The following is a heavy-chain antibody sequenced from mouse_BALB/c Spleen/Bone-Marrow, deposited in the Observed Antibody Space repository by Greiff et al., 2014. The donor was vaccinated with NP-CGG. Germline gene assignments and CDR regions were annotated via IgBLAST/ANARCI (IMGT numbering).Heavy chain of an antibody. J-gene: IGHJ2*01. CDR3: ARYYYGSSYFGY. D-gene: IGHD1-1*01. CDR2: IDPANGKT. V-gene: IGHV14-3*02. Sequence: EVQLQQSGAELVKPGASVKLSCTASGFNIKDTYMHWVKQRPEQGLEWIGRIDPANGKTKYDPKFQGKATITADTSSNTAYLQLSSLTSEDTAVYYCARYYYGSSYFGYWGQGTTLTVSS. CDR1: GFNIKDTY.